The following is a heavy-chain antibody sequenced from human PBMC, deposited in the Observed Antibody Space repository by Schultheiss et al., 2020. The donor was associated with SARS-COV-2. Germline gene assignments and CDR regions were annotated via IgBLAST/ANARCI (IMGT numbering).Heavy chain of an antibody. J-gene: IGHJ6*02. CDR3: ARDDRDRLQPGGYYYYAMDV. V-gene: IGHV4-61*08. Sequence: SQTLSLTCTVSGGSISSGDYYWSWIRQPPGKGLEWIGNIYYSGTTNYSPSLKSRLTISIYTSKNQFSLKLSSVTAADTAVYYCARDDRDRLQPGGYYYYAMDVWGQGTTVTVSS. CDR1: GGSISSGDYY. CDR2: IYYSGTT. D-gene: IGHD5-24*01.